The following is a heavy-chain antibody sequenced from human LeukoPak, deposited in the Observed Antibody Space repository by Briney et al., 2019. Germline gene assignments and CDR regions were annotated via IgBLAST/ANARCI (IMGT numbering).Heavy chain of an antibody. V-gene: IGHV4-61*02. D-gene: IGHD3-3*01. Sequence: PSETLSLTCTVSGGSISSGSYYWSWIRQPAGKGLEWIGRIYTSGSTNYNPSLKSRVTISVDTSKNQFSLKLSSVTAADTAVYYCAGRDNDFWSPGDAFDIWGQGTMVTVSS. CDR3: AGRDNDFWSPGDAFDI. J-gene: IGHJ3*02. CDR1: GGSISSGSYY. CDR2: IYTSGST.